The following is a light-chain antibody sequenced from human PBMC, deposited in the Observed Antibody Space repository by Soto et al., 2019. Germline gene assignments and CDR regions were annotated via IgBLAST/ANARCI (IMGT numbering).Light chain of an antibody. CDR1: QSVSTY. CDR2: DAV. J-gene: IGKJ1*01. V-gene: IGKV3-11*01. CDR3: QQRNNWPWT. Sequence: ENVLTPSPATLSLSPGQRATLSCRASQSVSTYLAWYQQKPGQAPRLVMFDAVDRATGIPARFSGSGSGTDFTLTITSLEPEDFGVYYCQQRNNWPWTFGQGTKVDIK.